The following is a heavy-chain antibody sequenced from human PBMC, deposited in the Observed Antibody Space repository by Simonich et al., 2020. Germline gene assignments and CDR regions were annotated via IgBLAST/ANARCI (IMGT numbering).Heavy chain of an antibody. Sequence: VQLVQSGAEVKKPWASVKVYCKASGYTFTSFGISWVRQAPGQGLEWMGWISAYNGKTNDAQKLQGRVTMPTDTSTRTAYMELRSLRSDDTAVYYCARDQGGRAAAATDYWGQGTLVTVSS. CDR3: ARDQGGRAAAATDY. CDR2: ISAYNGKT. CDR1: GYTFTSFG. J-gene: IGHJ4*02. V-gene: IGHV1-18*01. D-gene: IGHD6-13*01.